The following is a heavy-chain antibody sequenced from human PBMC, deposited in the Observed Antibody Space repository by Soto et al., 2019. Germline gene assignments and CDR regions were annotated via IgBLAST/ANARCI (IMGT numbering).Heavy chain of an antibody. Sequence: SVKVSCKAPGGSLSTNPISWVRQAPGQGLEWMGGTGSGTGPGNHAQKFQGRLTVTADKSTSTVYMELTNLSSEDTAVYYCARRDSGGFYRFFDSWGQGTLVTVSS. D-gene: IGHD2-15*01. CDR1: GGSLSTNP. CDR2: TGSGTGPG. V-gene: IGHV1-69*06. CDR3: ARRDSGGFYRFFDS. J-gene: IGHJ4*02.